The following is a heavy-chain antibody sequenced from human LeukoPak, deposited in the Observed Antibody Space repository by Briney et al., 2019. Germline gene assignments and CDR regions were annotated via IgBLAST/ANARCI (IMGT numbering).Heavy chain of an antibody. CDR1: GFTFSNFA. CDR2: ISGRGRGGST. D-gene: IGHD3-10*01. J-gene: IGHJ4*02. CDR3: AKVGVDGSGPFDH. Sequence: PGGSLRLSCAASGFTFSNFALSWVRQAPGNGLEWFSAISGRGRGGSTNYADSVKGRFTISRDNSKNTLYLQMNSLRAEDTAVYYCAKVGVDGSGPFDHWGQGTLVTVSS. V-gene: IGHV3-23*01.